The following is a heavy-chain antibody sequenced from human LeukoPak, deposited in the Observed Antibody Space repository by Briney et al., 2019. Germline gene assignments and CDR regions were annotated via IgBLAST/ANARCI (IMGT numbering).Heavy chain of an antibody. CDR3: ARGQAAMVRGVIIPFDAFDI. CDR2: IIPIFGTA. Sequence: SVKVSCKASGYIFTSYYIHWVRQAPGQGLEWMGGIIPIFGTANYAQKFQGRVTITADESTSTAYMELSSLRSEDTAVYYCARGQAAMVRGVIIPFDAFDIWGQGTMVTVSS. J-gene: IGHJ3*02. V-gene: IGHV1-69*13. CDR1: GYIFTSYY. D-gene: IGHD3-10*01.